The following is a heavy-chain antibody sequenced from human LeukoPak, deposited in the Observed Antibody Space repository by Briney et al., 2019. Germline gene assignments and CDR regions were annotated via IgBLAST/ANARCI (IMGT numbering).Heavy chain of an antibody. Sequence: ASVKVSCKASGYTFTSYDINWVRQATGQGLEWMGWMNPNSGNTGYAQKFQGRVTMTEDTSTDTVYMELSSLRSEDTAVYYCATEPTNYYGSGSAKFDYWGQGTLVTVSS. V-gene: IGHV1-8*01. D-gene: IGHD3-10*01. CDR3: ATEPTNYYGSGSAKFDY. CDR1: GYTFTSYD. J-gene: IGHJ4*02. CDR2: MNPNSGNT.